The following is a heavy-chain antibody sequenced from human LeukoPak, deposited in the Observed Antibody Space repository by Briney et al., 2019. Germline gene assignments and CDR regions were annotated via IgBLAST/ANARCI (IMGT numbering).Heavy chain of an antibody. CDR1: GFTFSNYW. CDR3: ARDFQYYDILTGFGFRLGDYYYYMDV. J-gene: IGHJ6*03. V-gene: IGHV3-7*03. Sequence: GGSLRLSCATSGFTFSNYWMSWVRQAPGKGLEWVANIKQDGSEKYYVDSVKGRFTISRDNAKNSLYLQMNSLRADDTAVYYCARDFQYYDILTGFGFRLGDYYYYMDVWGKGTTVTISS. D-gene: IGHD3-9*01. CDR2: IKQDGSEK.